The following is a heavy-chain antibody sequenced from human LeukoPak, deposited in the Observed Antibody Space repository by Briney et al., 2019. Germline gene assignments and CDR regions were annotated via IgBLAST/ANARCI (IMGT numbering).Heavy chain of an antibody. D-gene: IGHD2-21*01. CDR2: IKQDGSEI. Sequence: GGSLRLSCVASGFTFSSYWMGWVRQAPGKGLEWVAHIKQDGSEIHHVDSVEGRFTISRENAKNSLYLQMNSLRVEDTAVYYCAKSVVNAIGAFDIWGQGTMVSVSS. V-gene: IGHV3-7*01. CDR3: AKSVVNAIGAFDI. CDR1: GFTFSSYW. J-gene: IGHJ3*02.